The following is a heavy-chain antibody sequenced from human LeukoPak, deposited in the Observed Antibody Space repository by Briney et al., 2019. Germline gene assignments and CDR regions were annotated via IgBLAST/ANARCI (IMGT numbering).Heavy chain of an antibody. J-gene: IGHJ4*02. CDR1: GGSISSGGYY. Sequence: TSETLSLTCTVSGGSISSGGYYWSWIRQHPGKGLEWIGYIYYSGSTYYNPSLKSRVTISVDTSKNQFSLKLSSVTAADTAVYYCAREGRITIFEVVTHFFDYWGQGTLVTVSS. V-gene: IGHV4-31*03. CDR2: IYYSGST. CDR3: AREGRITIFEVVTHFFDY. D-gene: IGHD3-3*01.